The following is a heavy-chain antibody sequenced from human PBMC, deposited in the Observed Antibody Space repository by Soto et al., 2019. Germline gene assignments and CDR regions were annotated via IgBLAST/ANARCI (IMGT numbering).Heavy chain of an antibody. CDR1: EFTFSSYA. V-gene: IGHV3-23*01. D-gene: IGHD1-26*01. CDR3: SKGHYRASYVYFAS. CDR2: ISGGGGGT. J-gene: IGHJ4*02. Sequence: EVQLLESGGGLVQPGGSLRLSCAASEFTFSSYAMTWVRQAPGKGLQWVSAISGGGGGTYYADSVKGRFTISRDNSKNPVNLQMNTRRAENPALYYLSKGHYRASYVYFASWGRETLVTVSS.